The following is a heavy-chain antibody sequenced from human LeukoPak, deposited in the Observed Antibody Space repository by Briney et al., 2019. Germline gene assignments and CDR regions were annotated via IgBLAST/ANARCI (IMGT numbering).Heavy chain of an antibody. CDR2: ISSSGSTI. D-gene: IGHD5-18*01. CDR1: GFTFSDYY. V-gene: IGHV3-11*04. Sequence: PGGSLRLSCAASGFTFSDYYMRWIRQAPGKGLEWVSYISSSGSTIYYADSVKRRFTISRDNAKNALYLQKNSLRAEDTAVYYCARDRGYSYGYPVAGHWGQGTLVTASS. CDR3: ARDRGYSYGYPVAGH. J-gene: IGHJ4*02.